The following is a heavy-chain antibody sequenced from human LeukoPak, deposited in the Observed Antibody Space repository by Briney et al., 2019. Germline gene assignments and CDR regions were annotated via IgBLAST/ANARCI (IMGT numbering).Heavy chain of an antibody. J-gene: IGHJ4*02. V-gene: IGHV3-48*04. CDR3: VREKGGFGFVL. CDR1: GSNFGIYS. Sequence: GGSLRLSCAGSGSNFGIYSMDWVRQAPGKGLEWVAYVSAGSTGIFYAASVKGRFSISRDNAQKSLYLQMNSLRAEDTAIYYCVREKGGFGFVLWGRGTLVTVSS. D-gene: IGHD3-16*01. CDR2: VSAGSTGI.